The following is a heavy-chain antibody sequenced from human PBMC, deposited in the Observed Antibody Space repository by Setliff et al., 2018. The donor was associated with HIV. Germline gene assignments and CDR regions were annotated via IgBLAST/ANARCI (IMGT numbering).Heavy chain of an antibody. CDR1: GGSISSGSYY. V-gene: IGHV4-61*01. CDR3: ARQFRYPNRAVAGVDY. CDR2: IYYSGST. Sequence: PSETLSLTCTVSGGSISSGSYYRSWIRQPPGKGLEWIGYIYYSGSTNYNPSLKSRVTISVDTSKNQFSLKLSSVTAADTAIYFCARQFRYPNRAVAGVDYWGQGTLVTVSS. D-gene: IGHD6-19*01. J-gene: IGHJ4*02.